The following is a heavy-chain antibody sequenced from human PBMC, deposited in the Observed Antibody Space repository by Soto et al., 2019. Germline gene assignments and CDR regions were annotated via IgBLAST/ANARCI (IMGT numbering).Heavy chain of an antibody. CDR2: IIPIFGTA. CDR3: ARDPIRLHVTVAFHYFDY. D-gene: IGHD6-25*01. J-gene: IGHJ4*02. CDR1: GGTFSSYA. Sequence: QVQLVQSGAEVKKPGSSVKVSCKASGGTFSSYAISWVRQAPGQVLEWMGGIIPIFGTANYAQKFQGRVTITADESTSTAYMELSRLRSEDTAVYYCARDPIRLHVTVAFHYFDYWGQGTLVTVSS. V-gene: IGHV1-69*01.